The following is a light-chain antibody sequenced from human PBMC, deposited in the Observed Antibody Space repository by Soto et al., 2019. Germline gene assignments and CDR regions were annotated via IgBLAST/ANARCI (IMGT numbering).Light chain of an antibody. CDR2: WAS. V-gene: IGKV4-1*01. Sequence: IVMTQSPDSLGVSLGERATINCKSNQTILYGSNNKNYLSWYQQKPVQPPKLLIYWASTRKYGVPERFSGSGSGTDFTLSITNLQAEDVAVYYCHQYYRPPFAFGPGTKVHL. CDR1: QTILYGSNNKNY. CDR3: HQYYRPPFA. J-gene: IGKJ3*01.